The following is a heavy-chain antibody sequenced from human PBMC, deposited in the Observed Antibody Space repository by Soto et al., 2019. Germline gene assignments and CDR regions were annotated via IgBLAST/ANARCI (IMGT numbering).Heavy chain of an antibody. CDR2: ISTSGGST. D-gene: IGHD5-18*01. CDR3: AKDGLGAYSYGSYYFGY. Sequence: GGSLRLSCAASGFTFSSYAMSWVRQAPGKGLEWVSTISTSGGSTYYADSVKGRFTISRDNSKNTLYLQMNSLRAEDTAVYYCAKDGLGAYSYGSYYFGYWGQGTLVTVSS. CDR1: GFTFSSYA. V-gene: IGHV3-23*01. J-gene: IGHJ4*01.